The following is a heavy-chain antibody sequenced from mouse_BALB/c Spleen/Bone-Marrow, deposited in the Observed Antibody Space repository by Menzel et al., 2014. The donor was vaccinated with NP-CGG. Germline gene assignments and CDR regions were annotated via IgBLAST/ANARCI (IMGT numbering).Heavy chain of an antibody. CDR2: INSNGGST. Sequence: EVKLVESGGGLVQPGGSLELSCAASGFTFSSYGMSWVRQTPDKRLELVATINSNGGSTYYPDSVKGRFTISRDNAKNTLYLQMSSLKSEDTAMYYCARDPLYYYAWGQGTLVTVSA. D-gene: IGHD1-1*01. V-gene: IGHV5-6-3*01. CDR3: ARDPLYYYA. CDR1: GFTFSSYG. J-gene: IGHJ3*01.